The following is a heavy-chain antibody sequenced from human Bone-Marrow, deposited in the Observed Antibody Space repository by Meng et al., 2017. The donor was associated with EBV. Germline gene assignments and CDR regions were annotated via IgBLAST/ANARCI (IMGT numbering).Heavy chain of an antibody. CDR2: IYHSGTT. CDR3: AAGFRELVRSRDY. J-gene: IGHJ4*02. Sequence: QLQVQVAHPGLVKPSDTLYLTGTVYVESITTYTAYWGWIRQPPGKGLEWIGTIYHSGTTYYNPSLQSRVTISVDTSKNQFSLKMNSVPAADTAVYYCAAGFRELVRSRDYWGQGTLVTVSS. CDR1: VESITTYTAY. V-gene: IGHV4-39*01. D-gene: IGHD3-10*01.